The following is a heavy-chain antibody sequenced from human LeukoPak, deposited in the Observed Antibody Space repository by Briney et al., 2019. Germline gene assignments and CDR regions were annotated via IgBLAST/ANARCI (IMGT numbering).Heavy chain of an antibody. CDR1: GYTFTGHY. J-gene: IGHJ4*02. CDR3: ARDQGGRFDY. D-gene: IGHD2-15*01. V-gene: IGHV1-2*06. CDR2: INPNSGGT. Sequence: ASVKVSCKASGYTFTGHYMHWVRQAPGQGLGWMGRINPNSGGTNYAQKFQGRVIMTRDTSISTAYMELSRLRSDDTAVYYRARDQGGRFDYWGQGTLVTVSS.